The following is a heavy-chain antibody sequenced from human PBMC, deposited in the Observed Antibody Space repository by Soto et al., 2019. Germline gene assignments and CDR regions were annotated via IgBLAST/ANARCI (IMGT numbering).Heavy chain of an antibody. CDR3: ARGRNTGIVGATYFDY. CDR2: IIPIFGTA. V-gene: IGHV1-69*13. CDR1: GGTFSSYA. Sequence: SVKVSCKASGGTFSSYAISWVRQAPGQGLEWMGGIIPIFGTANYAQKFQGRVTITADESTSTAYMELSSLRSEDTAVYYCARGRNTGIVGATYFDYWGQGTLVTVSS. J-gene: IGHJ4*02. D-gene: IGHD1-26*01.